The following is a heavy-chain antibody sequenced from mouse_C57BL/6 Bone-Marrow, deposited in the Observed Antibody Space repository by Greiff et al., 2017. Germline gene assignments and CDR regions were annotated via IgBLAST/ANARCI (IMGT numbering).Heavy chain of an antibody. D-gene: IGHD1-1*01. CDR3: ASASSYGSGYGVAY. J-gene: IGHJ3*01. CDR2: IHPNSGST. Sequence: VQLQQPGAELVKPGASVKLSCKASGYTFTSYWMHWVKQRPGQGLEWIGMIHPNSGSTNYNEKFKSKATLTVDKSSSTAYMQLSSLTSEDSAVYVSASASSYGSGYGVAYGGRGTLVTLSA. CDR1: GYTFTSYW. V-gene: IGHV1-64*01.